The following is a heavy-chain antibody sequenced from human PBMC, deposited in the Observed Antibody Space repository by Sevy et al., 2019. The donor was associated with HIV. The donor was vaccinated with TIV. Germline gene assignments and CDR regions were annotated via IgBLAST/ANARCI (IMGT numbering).Heavy chain of an antibody. V-gene: IGHV4-34*01. D-gene: IGHD3-10*01. CDR3: SRVVYYYGSGSYYKISYYYGMDV. J-gene: IGHJ6*02. CDR2: INHSGST. CDR1: GGSFSGYY. Sequence: SETLSLTCAVYGGSFSGYYWSWIRQPPGKGLEWIGEINHSGSTNYNPSLKSRVTISVDTSKNQFSLKLSSVTAADTAEYYCSRVVYYYGSGSYYKISYYYGMDVWGQGTTVTVSS.